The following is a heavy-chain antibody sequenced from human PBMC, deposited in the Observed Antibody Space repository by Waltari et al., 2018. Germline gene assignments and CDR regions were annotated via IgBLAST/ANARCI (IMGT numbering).Heavy chain of an antibody. Sequence: EVQLVESGGGLVQPGGSLRLTCVASGLTFRSHWLHWVRQSPEKGLGWRSRIIGDGTTTRYADSVKCRFTVSRDNAKNTLYLQMDRLRAEDTAIYYCSGGVPESKIYYHDDAFDIWGQGTVVTVSS. D-gene: IGHD3-10*01. CDR3: SGGVPESKIYYHDDAFDI. V-gene: IGHV3-74*01. J-gene: IGHJ3*02. CDR1: GLTFRSHW. CDR2: IIGDGTTT.